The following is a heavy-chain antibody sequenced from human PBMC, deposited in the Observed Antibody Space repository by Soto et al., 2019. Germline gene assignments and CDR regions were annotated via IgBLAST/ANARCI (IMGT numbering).Heavy chain of an antibody. CDR1: GFTFRTYA. D-gene: IGHD2-2*01. V-gene: IGHV3-23*01. CDR3: AKAYAGLDSGSDL. CDR2: ISGIAGT. Sequence: SLRLSCTASGFTFRTYAMTWFRQAPGRGLEWVSAISGIAGTFYATSVKGRFTISRDNSRSTVYLQMHSLRAEDSAIYYCAKAYAGLDSGSDLWGRGTLVTVSS. J-gene: IGHJ2*01.